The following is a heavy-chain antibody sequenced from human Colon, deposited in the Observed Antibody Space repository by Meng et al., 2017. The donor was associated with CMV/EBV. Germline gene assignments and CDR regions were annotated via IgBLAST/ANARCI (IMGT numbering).Heavy chain of an antibody. Sequence: KASGGTFSSYTISWVRQAPGQGLEWMGRIIPILGIANYAQKFQGRVTITADKSTSTAYMELSSLRSEDTAVYYCARTYSSPFHWYFDLWGRGTLVTVSS. CDR3: ARTYSSPFHWYFDL. J-gene: IGHJ2*01. CDR1: GGTFSSYT. V-gene: IGHV1-69*02. D-gene: IGHD6-13*01. CDR2: IIPILGIA.